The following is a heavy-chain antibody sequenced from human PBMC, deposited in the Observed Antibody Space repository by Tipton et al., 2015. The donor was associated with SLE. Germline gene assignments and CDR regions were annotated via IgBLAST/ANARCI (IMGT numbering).Heavy chain of an antibody. D-gene: IGHD5-18*01. CDR1: GASISSSDYS. V-gene: IGHV4-39*07. CDR3: ARAGYSYGFSYYYYGMDV. J-gene: IGHJ6*02. Sequence: TLSLTCNVSGASISSSDYSWGWMRQPPGEGLEWIGTIYYNGGTHSNPSLKSRVSISVDTSKNQLSLKLISVTAADTAVYYCARAGYSYGFSYYYYGMDVWGQGTTVTVSS. CDR2: IYYNGGT.